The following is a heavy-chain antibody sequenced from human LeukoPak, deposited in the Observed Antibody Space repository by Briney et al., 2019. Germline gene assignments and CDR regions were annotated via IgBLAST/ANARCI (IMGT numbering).Heavy chain of an antibody. D-gene: IGHD6-6*01. J-gene: IGHJ5*02. CDR1: GGSISSSSYY. Sequence: SETLSLTCTVSGGSISSSSYYWGWIRQPPGKGLEWIGSIYYSGSTYYNPSLKSRVTISVDTSKNQFSLKLSSVAAADTAVYYRARRIRSGYSSSSGNWFDPWGRGTVVTVSS. V-gene: IGHV4-39*01. CDR3: ARRIRSGYSSSSGNWFDP. CDR2: IYYSGST.